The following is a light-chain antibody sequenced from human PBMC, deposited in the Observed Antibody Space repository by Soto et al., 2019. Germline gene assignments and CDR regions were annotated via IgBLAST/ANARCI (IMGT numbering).Light chain of an antibody. CDR2: DAS. V-gene: IGKV1-5*01. CDR1: QSIGSS. Sequence: DIQMTQSPSTLSASVGDRVTITCRASQSIGSSLAWYQQKPGKAPNLLISDASNLERGVPSRFGGSGSGTEFTLSIRSLQPDDFATYYCQQYNGYSRTFGQGTKV. J-gene: IGKJ1*01. CDR3: QQYNGYSRT.